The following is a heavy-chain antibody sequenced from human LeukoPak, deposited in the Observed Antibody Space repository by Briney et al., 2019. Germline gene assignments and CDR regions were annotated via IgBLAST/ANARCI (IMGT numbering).Heavy chain of an antibody. V-gene: IGHV4-4*07. CDR3: ARDSIGISAPGAD. J-gene: IGHJ4*02. CDR1: GDSISDYY. CDR2: IYTRGGT. Sequence: SETLSLTCTVSGDSISDYYWNWIRQPAGKGLEWIGRIYTRGGTTYNPSLNSRVTMSLDTSKTQFSLKLTSVPAADTAIYYRARDSIGISAPGADWGQGTLVAVSS. D-gene: IGHD6-13*01.